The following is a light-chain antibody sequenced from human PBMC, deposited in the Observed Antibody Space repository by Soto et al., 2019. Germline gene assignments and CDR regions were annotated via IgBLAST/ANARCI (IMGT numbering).Light chain of an antibody. V-gene: IGLV2-11*01. CDR1: SSDVGGYNY. CDR3: CSYAGSDPVL. J-gene: IGLJ2*01. CDR2: DVS. Sequence: QSALTQPRSVSGSPGQSVTISCTGTSSDVGGYNYVSWYQQHPGKAPKLMIYDVSKRPSGVPDRFSGSKSGNTASLTISGLQAEYEADYYCCSYAGSDPVLFGGGTKLTVL.